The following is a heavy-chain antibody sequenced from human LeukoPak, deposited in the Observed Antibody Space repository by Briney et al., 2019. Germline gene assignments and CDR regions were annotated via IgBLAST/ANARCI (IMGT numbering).Heavy chain of an antibody. D-gene: IGHD3-22*01. Sequence: GGSLRLSCAASGFMFDDYAMHWVRQAPGKGLEWVSGISWNSGRRGYADSVKGRFTISRDNAKNSLYLQMNSLRAEDTALYYCAKWTSYCYDSSGYFDYWGQGTLVTVSS. V-gene: IGHV3-9*01. CDR1: GFMFDDYA. J-gene: IGHJ4*02. CDR3: AKWTSYCYDSSGYFDY. CDR2: ISWNSGRR.